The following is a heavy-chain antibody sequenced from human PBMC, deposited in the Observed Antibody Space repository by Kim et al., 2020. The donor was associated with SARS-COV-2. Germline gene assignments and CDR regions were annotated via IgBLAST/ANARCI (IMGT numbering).Heavy chain of an antibody. Sequence: SVKVSCKASGGTFSSYAISWVRQAPGQGLEWMGGIIPIFGTANYAQKFQGRVTITADESTSTAYMELSSLRSEDTAVYYCARDPPRYCSSTSCYLNDYYYGMDVWGQGTTVTVSS. CDR3: ARDPPRYCSSTSCYLNDYYYGMDV. J-gene: IGHJ6*02. CDR1: GGTFSSYA. CDR2: IIPIFGTA. V-gene: IGHV1-69*13. D-gene: IGHD2-2*01.